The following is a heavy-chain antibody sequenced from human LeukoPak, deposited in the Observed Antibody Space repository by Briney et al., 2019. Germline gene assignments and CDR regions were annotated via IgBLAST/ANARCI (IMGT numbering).Heavy chain of an antibody. CDR1: GFTFSSYE. D-gene: IGHD5-24*01. V-gene: IGHV3-48*03. CDR3: AREQRGRGFDY. J-gene: IGHJ4*02. Sequence: GGSLRLSCAASGFTFSSYEMNWVRQAPGKGLEWVSYISSSGSTIYYADSVKGRFTISRDNAKNSLYLQMNSLRAEDTAVYYCAREQRGRGFDYWGQGTLVTVSS. CDR2: ISSSGSTI.